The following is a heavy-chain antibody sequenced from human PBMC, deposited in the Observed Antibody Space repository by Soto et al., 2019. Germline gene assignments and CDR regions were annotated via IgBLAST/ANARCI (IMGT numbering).Heavy chain of an antibody. CDR3: VVTWSSSTSWRGYYGMDV. J-gene: IGHJ6*02. CDR1: GGSISSSSYY. CDR2: IYYSGST. V-gene: IGHV4-39*01. D-gene: IGHD6-6*01. Sequence: SETLSLTCTFSGGSISSSSYYWGWIRKPPGKGLEWIGSIYYSGSTYYNPSLKSRVTISVDTSKNQFSLKLSSVTAADTAVYYCVVTWSSSTSWRGYYGMDVWGQGTTVTVSS.